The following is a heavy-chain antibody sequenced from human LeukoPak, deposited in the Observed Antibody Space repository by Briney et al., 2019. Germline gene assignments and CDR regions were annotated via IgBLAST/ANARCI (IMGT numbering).Heavy chain of an antibody. D-gene: IGHD3-10*01. Sequence: GGSLRLSCAASGFTFSIYAMSWARQAPGKGLEWVSAISGSGGSTYYADSVKGRFTISRDNSKSTLYLQMNSLRAEDTAVYYCAKSSSGYYGSGSYYKFDYWGQGTLVTVSS. V-gene: IGHV3-23*01. CDR3: AKSSSGYYGSGSYYKFDY. J-gene: IGHJ4*02. CDR2: ISGSGGST. CDR1: GFTFSIYA.